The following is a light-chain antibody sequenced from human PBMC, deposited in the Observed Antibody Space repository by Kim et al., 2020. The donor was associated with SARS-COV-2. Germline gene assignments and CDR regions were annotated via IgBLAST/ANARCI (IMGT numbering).Light chain of an antibody. CDR3: QQYDVHPET. CDR2: KAS. J-gene: IGKJ1*01. V-gene: IGKV1-5*03. CDR1: QNIHIW. Sequence: ASVGDRVTISCRASQNIHIWLAWFQQKPGKAPRVLMYKASTLESGVPSRFSGSGSGTEFTLTINSLQPDVSATYYCQQYDVHPETFGQGTKVDIK.